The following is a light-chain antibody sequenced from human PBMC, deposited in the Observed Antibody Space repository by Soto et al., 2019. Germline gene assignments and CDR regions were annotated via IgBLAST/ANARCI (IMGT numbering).Light chain of an antibody. CDR2: GAS. CDR3: QQYNDWPPWT. Sequence: ILMTQSPATLSVSPGERATLSCRASQSVSSNLAWYQKKPGQAPRLLIYGASSRATGIPDRFSGSGSGTDFTLTISSLQSEDFAVYYCQQYNDWPPWTFGQGTKVDIK. J-gene: IGKJ1*01. CDR1: QSVSSN. V-gene: IGKV3D-15*01.